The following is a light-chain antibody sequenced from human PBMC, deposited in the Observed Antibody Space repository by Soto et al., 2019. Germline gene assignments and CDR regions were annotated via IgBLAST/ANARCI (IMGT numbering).Light chain of an antibody. V-gene: IGKV3-20*01. Sequence: EIVLTQSPGTLSLSPGERATLSCRASQSVSSSYLAWYQQKPGQAPRLLIYGASSRATGIPDRFSGSGSGTDFTLTISRLEAEDFSVDYCQQYGRSPPWTFGQGTKVEIK. CDR1: QSVSSSY. J-gene: IGKJ1*01. CDR3: QQYGRSPPWT. CDR2: GAS.